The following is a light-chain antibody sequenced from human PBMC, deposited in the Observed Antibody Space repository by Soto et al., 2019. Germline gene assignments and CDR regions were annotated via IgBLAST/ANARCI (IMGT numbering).Light chain of an antibody. Sequence: EIVMTQSPATLSVSPGERATLSCRASQSVSSNLAWYQHKPGLAPRLLLYDADTRATGIPDRFSGSGFGTHFTLTISSLEPEDFAMYYCQQSASSVTFGQGTRLEIK. CDR2: DAD. CDR3: QQSASSVT. V-gene: IGKV3D-20*01. CDR1: QSVSSN. J-gene: IGKJ5*01.